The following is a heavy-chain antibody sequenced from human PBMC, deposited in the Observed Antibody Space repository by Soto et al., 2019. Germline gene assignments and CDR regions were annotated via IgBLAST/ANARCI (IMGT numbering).Heavy chain of an antibody. CDR1: GFTCSSYW. Sequence: PGGALSRSWAASGFTCSSYWMHWVRPAPGEGLMWVSRINSDGSMTSYADSVKGRFTISRDNAKNTVYLHMNSLRAEDTARYYCVRGKDQYNTLTYSYYDQWGQGTLVTVSS. CDR3: VRGKDQYNTLTYSYYDQ. J-gene: IGHJ5*02. D-gene: IGHD4-4*01. CDR2: INSDGSMT. V-gene: IGHV3-74*01.